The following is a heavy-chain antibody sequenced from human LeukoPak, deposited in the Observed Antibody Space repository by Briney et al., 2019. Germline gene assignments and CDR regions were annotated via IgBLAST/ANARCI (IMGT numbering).Heavy chain of an antibody. CDR2: IYYSGRT. V-gene: IGHV4-59*12. J-gene: IGHJ4*02. Sequence: SETLSLTCTVSGGSISSYYWSWIRQPPGKGLEWIGNIYYSGRTYYNPSLKSRVTISVDTHKNQFSLKLSSVTAAHTAVYYCARENYYDSSGYQPWGQGTLVTVSS. CDR1: GGSISSYY. D-gene: IGHD3-22*01. CDR3: ARENYYDSSGYQP.